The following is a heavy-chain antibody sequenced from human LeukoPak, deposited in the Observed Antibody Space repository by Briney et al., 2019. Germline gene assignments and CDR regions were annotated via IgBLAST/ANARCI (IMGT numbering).Heavy chain of an antibody. D-gene: IGHD4-17*01. V-gene: IGHV3-23*01. CDR3: AKDARGVTTPYYFDY. CDR1: GFTFSSYA. Sequence: GGSLRLSCAASGFTFSSYAMSWVRQAPGKGLEWVSAISGSGGSTYYADSGKGRFTISRDNTKNKLYLQMNSLRAEDTAVYYCAKDARGVTTPYYFDYWGQGTLVTVSS. J-gene: IGHJ4*02. CDR2: ISGSGGST.